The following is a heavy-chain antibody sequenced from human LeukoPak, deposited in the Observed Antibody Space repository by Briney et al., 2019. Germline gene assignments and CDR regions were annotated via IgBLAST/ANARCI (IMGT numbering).Heavy chain of an antibody. CDR3: ARGGYYDSTDAFDI. CDR2: IYHSGST. CDR1: GGSISSGGYS. D-gene: IGHD3-22*01. J-gene: IGHJ3*02. V-gene: IGHV4-30-2*01. Sequence: SQTLSLTCAASGGSISSGGYSWSWIRQPPGKGLEWIGYIYHSGSTYYNPSLKSRVTISVDRSKNQFSLKLSSVTAADTAVYYCARGGYYDSTDAFDIWGQGTMVTVSS.